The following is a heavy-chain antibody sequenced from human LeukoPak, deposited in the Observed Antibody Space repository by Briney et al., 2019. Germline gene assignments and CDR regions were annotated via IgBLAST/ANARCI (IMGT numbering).Heavy chain of an antibody. J-gene: IGHJ4*02. Sequence: GGSLRISCAASGFSFSTYAMTWVRQAPGKGLEWVSGISVSGGSTYYADSVKGRFTISRDNSKNTLYLQMNSLRAEDTAVYYCVNKVLSLFDSWGQGTLVTVSS. V-gene: IGHV3-23*01. D-gene: IGHD2-8*01. CDR2: ISVSGGST. CDR1: GFSFSTYA. CDR3: VNKVLSLFDS.